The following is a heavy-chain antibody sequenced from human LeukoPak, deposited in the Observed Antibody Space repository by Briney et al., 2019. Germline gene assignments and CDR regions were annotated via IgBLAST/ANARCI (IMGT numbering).Heavy chain of an antibody. Sequence: SETLSLTCAVCGGSFSGYYWSWIRQPPGKGLEWIGEINHSGSTNYNPSLKSRVTISVGTSKNQFSLKLSSVTAADTAVYYCARGSPHLYYYYYGMDVWGQGTTVTVSS. CDR2: INHSGST. CDR3: ARGSPHLYYYYYGMDV. V-gene: IGHV4-34*01. J-gene: IGHJ6*02. CDR1: GGSFSGYY.